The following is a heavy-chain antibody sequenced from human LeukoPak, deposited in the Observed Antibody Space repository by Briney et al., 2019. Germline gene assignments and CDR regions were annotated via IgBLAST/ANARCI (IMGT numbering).Heavy chain of an antibody. CDR1: GFTFSSYG. J-gene: IGHJ3*02. CDR3: AKDPTVVTPRPEGAFDI. Sequence: PGGSLRLSCAASGFTFSSYGMHWVRQAPGKGLEWVAVISYDGSNKYYADSVKGRFTISRDNSKNTLYLQMDSLRAEDTAVHYCAKDPTVVTPRPEGAFDIWGQGTMVTVSS. V-gene: IGHV3-30*18. D-gene: IGHD4-23*01. CDR2: ISYDGSNK.